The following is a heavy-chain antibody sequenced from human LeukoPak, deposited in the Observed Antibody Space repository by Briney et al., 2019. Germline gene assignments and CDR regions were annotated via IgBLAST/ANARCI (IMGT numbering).Heavy chain of an antibody. CDR1: GYTFTSYD. D-gene: IGHD1-26*01. CDR2: MNPNSGNT. J-gene: IGHJ4*02. V-gene: IGHV1-8*03. Sequence: ASVKVSCKASGYTFTSYDINWVRQATGQGLEWMGWMNPNSGNTGYAQKFQGRVTITRNTSISTAYMELSSLRSEDTAVYYCATIVGATGGFDYWGQGTLVTVSS. CDR3: ATIVGATGGFDY.